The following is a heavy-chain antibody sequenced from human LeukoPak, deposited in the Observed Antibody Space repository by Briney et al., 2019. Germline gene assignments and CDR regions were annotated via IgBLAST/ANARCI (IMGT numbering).Heavy chain of an antibody. CDR3: ARDSSGLGDYGDFDY. V-gene: IGHV1-2*02. J-gene: IGHJ4*02. CDR1: EYTFTGYY. D-gene: IGHD4/OR15-4a*01. CDR2: INPNSGGT. Sequence: ASVTVSCKASEYTFTGYYMHWVRQAPGQGLEWMGWINPNSGGTNYAQKFQGRVTMTRDTSISTAYMELSRLRSDDTAVYYCARDSSGLGDYGDFDYWGQGTLVTVSS.